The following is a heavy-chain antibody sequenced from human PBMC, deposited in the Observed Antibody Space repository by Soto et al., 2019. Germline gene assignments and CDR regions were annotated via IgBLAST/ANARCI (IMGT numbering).Heavy chain of an antibody. CDR3: ARVWVPYYTFDP. Sequence: PSETLSLTCTVSGGSISSYYWSWIRQPPGKGLEWIGYIYYSGSTNYNPSLKSRVTISVDTSRNQFSLKLSSVTAADTAVYYCARVWVPYYTFDPWGQGTLVTVSS. D-gene: IGHD2-2*02. J-gene: IGHJ5*02. CDR2: IYYSGST. CDR1: GGSISSYY. V-gene: IGHV4-59*01.